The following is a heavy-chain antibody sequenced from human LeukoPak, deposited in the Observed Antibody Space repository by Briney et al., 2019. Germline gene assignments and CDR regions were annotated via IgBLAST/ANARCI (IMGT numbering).Heavy chain of an antibody. Sequence: SVKVSCKASGGTFSSYAISWVRQAPGQGLEWMGGIIPIFGTANYAQKFQGRVTITTDESTSTAYMELSSLRSGDTAVYYCARACSTPERAGDAFDIGGQGTMVTVSS. J-gene: IGHJ3*02. CDR1: GGTFSSYA. CDR3: ARACSTPERAGDAFDI. V-gene: IGHV1-69*05. D-gene: IGHD1-1*01. CDR2: IIPIFGTA.